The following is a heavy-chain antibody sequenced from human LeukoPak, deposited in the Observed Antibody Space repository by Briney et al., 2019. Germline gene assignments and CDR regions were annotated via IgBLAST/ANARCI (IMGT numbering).Heavy chain of an antibody. CDR2: INHSGST. CDR3: ARCSYSSGWDFDY. J-gene: IGHJ4*02. Sequence: SETLSLTCAVYGGSFSGYYWSWIRQPPGKGLEWIGEINHSGSTNYNPSLKSRVTISVDTSKSQFSLKLSSVTAADTAMYYCARCSYSSGWDFDYWGQGTLVTVSS. D-gene: IGHD6-19*01. V-gene: IGHV4-34*01. CDR1: GGSFSGYY.